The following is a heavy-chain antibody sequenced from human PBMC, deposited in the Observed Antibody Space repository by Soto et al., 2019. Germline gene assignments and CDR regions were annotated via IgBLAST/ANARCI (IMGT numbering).Heavy chain of an antibody. D-gene: IGHD1-26*01. Sequence: SETLSLTGAVSGGSISSGGYSWSWIRQPPGKGLEWIGYMYHSGSTYYNPSLKSRVTISIDRSKNQFSLKLSSVTAADTAVYYCARSPNSGRNLFDYWGRGTLVTVSS. CDR3: ARSPNSGRNLFDY. CDR1: GGSISSGGYS. CDR2: MYHSGST. J-gene: IGHJ4*02. V-gene: IGHV4-30-2*01.